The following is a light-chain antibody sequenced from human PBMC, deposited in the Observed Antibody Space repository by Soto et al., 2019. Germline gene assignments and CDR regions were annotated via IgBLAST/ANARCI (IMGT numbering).Light chain of an antibody. V-gene: IGLV2-8*01. Sequence: QSALTQPPSASGSPGQSVTISCTGTSSDVGGYNYVSWYQQHPGKAPKLMIYEVSQRPSGVPARFFGSKSGNTASLTVSGLQAEDEADYYCSSYAGSNIVVFGGGTKLTVL. CDR1: SSDVGGYNY. CDR2: EVS. CDR3: SSYAGSNIVV. J-gene: IGLJ2*01.